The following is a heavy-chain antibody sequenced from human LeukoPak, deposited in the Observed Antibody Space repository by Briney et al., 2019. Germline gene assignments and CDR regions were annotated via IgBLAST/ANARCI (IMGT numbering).Heavy chain of an antibody. Sequence: SETLSLTCAVYGGSFSGYYWNWIRQSPGKGLEWIGEINQSGGTSYNPSLKSRVAISVDTSKNHFSLNMNSVTAADTAMYYCTRANGYGLIDYWGQGTLVTVSS. D-gene: IGHD3-10*01. CDR2: INQSGGT. CDR1: GGSFSGYY. V-gene: IGHV4-34*01. CDR3: TRANGYGLIDY. J-gene: IGHJ4*02.